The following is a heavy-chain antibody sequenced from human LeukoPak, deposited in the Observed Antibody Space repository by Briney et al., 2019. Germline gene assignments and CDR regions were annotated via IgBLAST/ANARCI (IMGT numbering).Heavy chain of an antibody. Sequence: ASVKVSCKASGYTFTFYAMNWVRQAPGQGLEWMGWINTNTGNPTFAQGFTGRFAFSLDTSVSTAYLQISSLKAEDTAVYYCARDRPGDAFDIWGQGTMVIVSS. CDR3: ARDRPGDAFDI. J-gene: IGHJ3*02. CDR2: INTNTGNP. CDR1: GYTFTFYA. V-gene: IGHV7-4-1*02.